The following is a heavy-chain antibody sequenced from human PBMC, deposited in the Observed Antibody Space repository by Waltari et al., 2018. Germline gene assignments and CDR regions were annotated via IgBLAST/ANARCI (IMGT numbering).Heavy chain of an antibody. D-gene: IGHD4-4*01. Sequence: EVHLLESGGGLAQPGGSLRLSCAASGFTFIGYAMSWVRQAPGRGLEWVSGISDSGVITNYADSVKGRFTVSRDNSKSTLFLHLNSLRAEDTAVYYCARHLYSIDYLELANWGQGTLVTVSS. V-gene: IGHV3-23*01. CDR1: GFTFIGYA. CDR2: ISDSGVIT. CDR3: ARHLYSIDYLELAN. J-gene: IGHJ4*02.